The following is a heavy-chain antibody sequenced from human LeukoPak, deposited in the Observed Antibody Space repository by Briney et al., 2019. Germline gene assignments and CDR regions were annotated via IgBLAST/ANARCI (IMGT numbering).Heavy chain of an antibody. D-gene: IGHD6-19*01. Sequence: GGSLRLSCEASGFTFSSYWMSWVRQAPGKGLEWVAVISYDGGNKYYADSVKGRFTISRDNSKNTLYLQMNSLRAEDTAVYYCAKDRGSGYLDYWGQGTLVTVSS. CDR1: GFTFSSYW. V-gene: IGHV3-30*18. J-gene: IGHJ4*02. CDR3: AKDRGSGYLDY. CDR2: ISYDGGNK.